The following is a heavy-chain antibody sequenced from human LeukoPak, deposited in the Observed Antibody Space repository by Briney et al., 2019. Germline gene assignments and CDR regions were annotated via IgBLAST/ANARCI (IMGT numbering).Heavy chain of an antibody. J-gene: IGHJ4*02. D-gene: IGHD3-10*01. V-gene: IGHV3-11*01. CDR3: ARAMVRGVPLDY. CDR2: ISSSGSTI. Sequence: GGSLRLSCAASGFTFSDYYMSWIRQAPGKGLEWVSHISSSGSTIYYADSVKGRFTISRDNAKNSLYLQMNSLRAEDTAVYYCARAMVRGVPLDYWGQGTLVTVSS. CDR1: GFTFSDYY.